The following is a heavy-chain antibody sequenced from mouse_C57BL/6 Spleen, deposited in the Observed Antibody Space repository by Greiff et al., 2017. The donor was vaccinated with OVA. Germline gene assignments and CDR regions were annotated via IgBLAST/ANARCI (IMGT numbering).Heavy chain of an antibody. CDR2: IDPETGGT. V-gene: IGHV1-15*01. CDR3: TRGDGNYYLDY. CDR1: GYTFTDYE. D-gene: IGHD2-1*01. Sequence: QVQLQQSGAELVRPGASVTLSCKASGYTFTDYEMHWVKQTPVHGLEWIGAIDPETGGTAYNQKFKGKAILTADKSSSTAYMELRSLTSEDSAVYYCTRGDGNYYLDYWGQGTTLTVSS. J-gene: IGHJ2*01.